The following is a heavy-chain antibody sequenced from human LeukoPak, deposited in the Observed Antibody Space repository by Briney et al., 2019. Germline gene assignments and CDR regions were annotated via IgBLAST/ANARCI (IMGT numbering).Heavy chain of an antibody. J-gene: IGHJ5*02. Sequence: TGGSLRLSCAASGFTFSSYAMSWVRQAPGKGLEWVSSINSRSNDIYYADSVRGRFTLSRDNAKNSLFLQMNSLRAEDTAVYCCAKEGRAYRYSSSWYPTPSWFDPWGQETLVTVSS. D-gene: IGHD6-13*01. CDR2: INSRSNDI. V-gene: IGHV3-21*06. CDR3: AKEGRAYRYSSSWYPTPSWFDP. CDR1: GFTFSSYA.